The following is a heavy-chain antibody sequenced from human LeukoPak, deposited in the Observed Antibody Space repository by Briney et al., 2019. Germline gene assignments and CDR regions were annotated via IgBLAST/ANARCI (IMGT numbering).Heavy chain of an antibody. CDR2: ISASGSAT. Sequence: GGSLRLSCAASGFIFSNYGINWVRQAPGKGLEWVAAISASGSATSYADSVRGRFTISRDNSKSTTYLQMNSLRAEDTAVFYCAKDLYLRDFWGGYFDYWGQGIPVTVSS. V-gene: IGHV3-23*01. D-gene: IGHD3-3*01. CDR1: GFIFSNYG. CDR3: AKDLYLRDFWGGYFDY. J-gene: IGHJ4*02.